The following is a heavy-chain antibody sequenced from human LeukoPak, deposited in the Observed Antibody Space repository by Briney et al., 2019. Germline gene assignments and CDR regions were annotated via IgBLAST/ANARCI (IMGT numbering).Heavy chain of an antibody. CDR3: AKWTHQSPVLLLLEWLLPYDFDY. Sequence: GGSLRLSCAASGFTFSGYAMHWVRQAPGKGLEWVAVICGDGSSTYYADSVKGRFTISRDNSKNSLYLQMNSLRTEDTAFYYCAKWTHQSPVLLLLEWLLPYDFDYWGQGTLVTVSS. D-gene: IGHD3-3*01. CDR1: GFTFSGYA. V-gene: IGHV3-43*02. J-gene: IGHJ4*02. CDR2: ICGDGSST.